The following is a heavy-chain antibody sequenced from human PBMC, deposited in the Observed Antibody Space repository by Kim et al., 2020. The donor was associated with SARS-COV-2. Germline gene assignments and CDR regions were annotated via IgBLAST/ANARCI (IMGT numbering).Heavy chain of an antibody. Sequence: GGSLRLSCAVSGFTVSSNYMSWVRQAPGKGLEWVSVIYSGGSTYYADSVKGRFTISRDSSKNTLFLQMNSLRAEDTAVYYCARDRRGYDSSGYHWNGFDPWGEVTLVTDSS. D-gene: IGHD3-22*01. J-gene: IGHJ5*02. V-gene: IGHV3-53*01. CDR2: IYSGGST. CDR1: GFTVSSNY. CDR3: ARDRRGYDSSGYHWNGFDP.